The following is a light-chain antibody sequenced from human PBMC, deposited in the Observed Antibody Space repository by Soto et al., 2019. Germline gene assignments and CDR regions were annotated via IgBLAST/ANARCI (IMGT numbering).Light chain of an antibody. CDR3: QQYGRSPGT. J-gene: IGKJ2*01. CDR2: GAS. Sequence: EIVLTQSPGTLSLSPGERATLSCRASQSVTNNYLAWYQQKPGQAPRLLIYGASSRATGIPDRFSGGGSGTDFTRTIDRLEPEDFAVYYCQQYGRSPGTFGQGTKLEIK. V-gene: IGKV3-20*01. CDR1: QSVTNNY.